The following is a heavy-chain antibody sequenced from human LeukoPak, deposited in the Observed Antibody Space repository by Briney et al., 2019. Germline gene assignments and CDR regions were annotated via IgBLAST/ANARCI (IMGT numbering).Heavy chain of an antibody. CDR3: ARAIFGGDYFDY. CDR1: GFTFSNYI. D-gene: IGHD3-10*01. CDR2: ISSSGSSM. V-gene: IGHV3-48*04. J-gene: IGHJ4*02. Sequence: GGSLRLSCAASGFTFSNYIMNWVRQAPGKGLEWVSYISSSGSSMYYADSVKGRFTISRDNAKNSLYLQMNSLRAEDTAVYYCARAIFGGDYFDYWGQGTLVTVSS.